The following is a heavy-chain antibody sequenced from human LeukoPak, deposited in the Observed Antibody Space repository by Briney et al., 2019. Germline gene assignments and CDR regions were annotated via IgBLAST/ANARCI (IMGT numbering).Heavy chain of an antibody. CDR1: GYTFTSYA. Sequence: ASVKVSCKASGYTFTSYAMHWVRQAPGQRLEWMGWINAGNGNTKYSQKFQGRVTITRDTSASTAYMELSSLRSEDTAVYYCARGEGYNAPFDYWGQGTLVTVSS. CDR3: ARGEGYNAPFDY. D-gene: IGHD5-24*01. V-gene: IGHV1-3*01. J-gene: IGHJ4*02. CDR2: INAGNGNT.